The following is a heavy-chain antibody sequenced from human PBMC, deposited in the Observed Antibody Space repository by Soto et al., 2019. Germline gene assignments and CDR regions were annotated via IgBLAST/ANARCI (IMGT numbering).Heavy chain of an antibody. V-gene: IGHV1-69*01. CDR1: GGTFSSYA. D-gene: IGHD2-15*01. CDR3: ARGKGCGGGGSCDRIYNWFDP. Sequence: QVQLVQSGAEVKKPGSSVKVSCKASGGTFSSYAISWVRQAPGQGLEWMGGIIPLFGTANYAQRFQGRGTITADESTSTAYMELSSLRSEDTAVYYCARGKGCGGGGSCDRIYNWFDPWGQGTLVTVSS. J-gene: IGHJ5*02. CDR2: IIPLFGTA.